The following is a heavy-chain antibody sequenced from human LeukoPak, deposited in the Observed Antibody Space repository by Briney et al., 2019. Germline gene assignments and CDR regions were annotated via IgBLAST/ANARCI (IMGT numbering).Heavy chain of an antibody. Sequence: GESLKISCKGSGYSFSSYWIGWVRQMPGKGLEWMGIIYPGDSDTRYSPSFQGQVTISADKSIGTAYLQWTTLKASDTAVYYCARRSVPAVGKPHDAFDIWGQGTLVTVSS. J-gene: IGHJ3*02. CDR3: ARRSVPAVGKPHDAFDI. CDR1: GYSFSSYW. CDR2: IYPGDSDT. D-gene: IGHD2-2*01. V-gene: IGHV5-51*01.